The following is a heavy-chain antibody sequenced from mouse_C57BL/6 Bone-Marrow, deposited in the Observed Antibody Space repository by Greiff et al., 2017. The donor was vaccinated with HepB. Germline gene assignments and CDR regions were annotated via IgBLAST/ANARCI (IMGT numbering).Heavy chain of an antibody. J-gene: IGHJ2*01. D-gene: IGHD1-1*01. CDR1: GYTFTSYW. CDR2: IYPGNSDT. CDR3: TRSHYYGSPFDY. Sequence: EVKVVESGTVLARPGASVKMSCKTSGYTFTSYWMHWVKQRPGQGLEWIGAIYPGNSDTSYNQKFKGKAKLTAVTSASTAYMELSSLTNEDSAVYYCTRSHYYGSPFDYWGQGTTLTVSS. V-gene: IGHV1-5*01.